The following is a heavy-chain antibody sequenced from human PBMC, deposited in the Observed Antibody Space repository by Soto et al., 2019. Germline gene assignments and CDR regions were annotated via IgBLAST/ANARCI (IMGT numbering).Heavy chain of an antibody. Sequence: SVKVSCKASGGTFSSYTISWVRQAPGQGLEWMGRIIPILGIANYAQKFQGRVTITADKSTSTAYMELSSLRSEDTAVYYCARDRRGDYGQYYYYCMDGWGKGTTVTVFS. D-gene: IGHD4-17*01. CDR2: IIPILGIA. J-gene: IGHJ6*03. V-gene: IGHV1-69*04. CDR3: ARDRRGDYGQYYYYCMDG. CDR1: GGTFSSYT.